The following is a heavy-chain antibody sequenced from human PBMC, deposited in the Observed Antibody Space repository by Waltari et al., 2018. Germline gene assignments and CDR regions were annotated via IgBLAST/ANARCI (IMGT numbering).Heavy chain of an antibody. D-gene: IGHD3-22*01. J-gene: IGHJ4*02. CDR2: IYHSGST. Sequence: QLQLQESGSGLVKPSQTLSLTCAVSGGSISSGGYSWRWIRQPPGKGLEWIGYIYHSGSTYYNPSLKSRVTISVDRSKNQFSLKLSSVTAADTAVYYCARSYYYDSSGYRYWGQGTLVTVSS. CDR1: GGSISSGGYS. V-gene: IGHV4-30-2*01. CDR3: ARSYYYDSSGYRY.